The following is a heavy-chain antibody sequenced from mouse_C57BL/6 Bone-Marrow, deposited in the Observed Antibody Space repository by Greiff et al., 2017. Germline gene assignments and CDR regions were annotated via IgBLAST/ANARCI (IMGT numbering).Heavy chain of an antibody. CDR1: GFTFSSYA. V-gene: IGHV5-4*03. CDR3: ARARRGAWFAY. J-gene: IGHJ3*01. Sequence: EVNVVESGGGLVKPGGSLKLSCAASGFTFSSYAMSWVRQTPEKRLEWVATISDGGSYTYYPDNVKGRFTISRDNAKDNLYLQMSHLKSEDTAMYYCARARRGAWFAYWGQGTLVTVSA. CDR2: ISDGGSYT.